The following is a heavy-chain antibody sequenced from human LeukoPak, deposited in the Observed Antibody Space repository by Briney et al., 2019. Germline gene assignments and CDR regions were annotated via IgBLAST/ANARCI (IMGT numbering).Heavy chain of an antibody. CDR2: INHSGST. V-gene: IGHV4-34*01. CDR3: ARLGGKRDVDSFYNAMDV. D-gene: IGHD1-14*01. J-gene: IGHJ6*02. Sequence: SETLSLTCAVYGGSFSGYYWSWIRQPPGKVLEWIGEINHSGSTNYNPSLKSRVTISVDTSKNQFSLKLSSVTAADTAVYYCARLGGKRDVDSFYNAMDVWGQGTTVTVSS. CDR1: GGSFSGYY.